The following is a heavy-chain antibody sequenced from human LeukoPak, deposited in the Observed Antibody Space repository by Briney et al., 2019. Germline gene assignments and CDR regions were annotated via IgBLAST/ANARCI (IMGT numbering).Heavy chain of an antibody. CDR2: IYTSGST. CDR1: GDSISNYY. Sequence: KASETLSLTCSVSGDSISNYYWTWIRQPAEKGLEWIGRIYTSGSTNYNPSLKSRVTMSVDTSKSQISLKLSSVTAGHTHVYYCARTIAHSGAYHYYYYMHVWGKGTTVTVSS. D-gene: IGHD3-10*01. CDR3: ARTIAHSGAYHYYYYMHV. V-gene: IGHV4-4*07. J-gene: IGHJ6*03.